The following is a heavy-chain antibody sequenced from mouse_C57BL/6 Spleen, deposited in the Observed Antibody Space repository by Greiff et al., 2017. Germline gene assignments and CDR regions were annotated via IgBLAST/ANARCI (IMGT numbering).Heavy chain of an antibody. CDR3: ASTSHATYYAMGY. CDR1: GYSFTDYN. Sequence: EVQLQQSGPELVKPGASVKISCKASGYSFTDYNMNWVKQSPGKSLEWIGVINPNYGTTSYNQKFKGKATLTVDQSSSTAYMQLNSLTSEDSAVYSCASTSHATYYAMGYWGQGASVAVSS. V-gene: IGHV1-39*01. D-gene: IGHD3-2*02. CDR2: INPNYGTT. J-gene: IGHJ4*01.